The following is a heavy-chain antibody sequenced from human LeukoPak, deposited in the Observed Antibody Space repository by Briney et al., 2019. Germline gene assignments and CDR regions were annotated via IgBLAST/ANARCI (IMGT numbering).Heavy chain of an antibody. Sequence: ASVTVSCKVSGYTLTELSMHWVRQAPGKGLEWMGGFDPEDGETIYAQKFQGRVTMTEDTSTDTAYMELSSLRSEDTAVYYCATAVLNTAMVESDDYWGQGTLVTVSS. CDR1: GYTLTELS. J-gene: IGHJ4*02. CDR3: ATAVLNTAMVESDDY. V-gene: IGHV1-24*01. CDR2: FDPEDGET. D-gene: IGHD5-18*01.